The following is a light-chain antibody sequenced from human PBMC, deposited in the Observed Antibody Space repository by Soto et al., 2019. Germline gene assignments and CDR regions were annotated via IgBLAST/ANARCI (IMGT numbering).Light chain of an antibody. V-gene: IGKV3-15*01. J-gene: IGKJ2*01. Sequence: EVVMTRSPATLSVSPGERATLSCRASQSVSSNLAWYQQKPGQAPRLLIYGASTRATGIPARFSGSGSGTEFTLIISSLQSEDFAVYYCQQYNSWPYTFGQGTKLEIK. CDR2: GAS. CDR3: QQYNSWPYT. CDR1: QSVSSN.